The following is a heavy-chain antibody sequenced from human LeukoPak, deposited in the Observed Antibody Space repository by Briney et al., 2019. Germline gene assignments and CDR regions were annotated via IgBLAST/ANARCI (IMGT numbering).Heavy chain of an antibody. D-gene: IGHD6-13*01. V-gene: IGHV3-30*18. CDR3: AKGRQQLGPGWYFDL. CDR2: ISYDGSNK. Sequence: GRSLRLSCAASGFTFSSYGVHWVRQAPGKGLEWVAVISYDGSNKYYADSVKGRFTISRDNSKNTLYLQMNSLRAEDTAVYYCAKGRQQLGPGWYFDLWGRGTLVTVSS. CDR1: GFTFSSYG. J-gene: IGHJ2*01.